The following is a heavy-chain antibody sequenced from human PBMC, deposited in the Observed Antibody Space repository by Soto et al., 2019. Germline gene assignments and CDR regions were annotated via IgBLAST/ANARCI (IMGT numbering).Heavy chain of an antibody. D-gene: IGHD6-19*01. CDR1: GFTFDDYT. CDR3: AKDRGGYSSGRPYGMDV. Sequence: GGSLRLSCAASGFTFDDYTMHWVRQAPGKGLEGVSLISWDGGSTYYADSVKGRFTISRDNSKNSLYLQMNSLRTEDTALYYCAKDRGGYSSGRPYGMDVWGQGTTVTVSS. J-gene: IGHJ6*02. V-gene: IGHV3-43*01. CDR2: ISWDGGST.